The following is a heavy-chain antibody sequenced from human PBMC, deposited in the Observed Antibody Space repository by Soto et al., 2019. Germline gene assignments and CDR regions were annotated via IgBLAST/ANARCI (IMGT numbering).Heavy chain of an antibody. J-gene: IGHJ5*02. CDR3: ARDGGSSWYGWFDP. D-gene: IGHD6-13*01. V-gene: IGHV4-30-2*01. CDR1: GDSISSGVYS. Sequence: SESLALTFAVSGDSISSGVYSWSWIRQPPGKGLEWIGYIYHSGSTYYNPSLKSRVTISVDRSKNQFSLKLSSVTAADTAVYYCARDGGSSWYGWFDPWGQGTLVTVSS. CDR2: IYHSGST.